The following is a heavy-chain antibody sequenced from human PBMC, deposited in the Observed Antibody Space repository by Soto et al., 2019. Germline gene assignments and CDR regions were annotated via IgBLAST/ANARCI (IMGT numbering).Heavy chain of an antibody. Sequence: PSETLSLTCAVYGGSFSNYYWTWIRQPPGKGLEWIGEISHNGSSKYNPSLKSRVTISVDTSKNQFSLKVTSVTAADTAVYYCARWSDYGDYYYYGLDVWGQGTTVTVSS. D-gene: IGHD4-17*01. CDR3: ARWSDYGDYYYYGLDV. CDR1: GGSFSNYY. J-gene: IGHJ6*02. V-gene: IGHV4-34*01. CDR2: ISHNGSS.